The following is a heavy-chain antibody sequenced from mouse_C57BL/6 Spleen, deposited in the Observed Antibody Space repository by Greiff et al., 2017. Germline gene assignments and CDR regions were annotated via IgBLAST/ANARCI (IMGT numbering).Heavy chain of an antibody. Sequence: VQLQQSGPGLLQPPQRLSITCTVSGFSLTSYGVHWVCQSPGKGLEWLGVIWSGGSTDYNAAFISRLSISKDNSKSQVFFKMNSLQADDTAIYYCARENYYGSSYWFAYWGQGTLVTVSA. CDR2: IWSGGST. CDR1: GFSLTSYG. V-gene: IGHV2-2*01. J-gene: IGHJ3*01. D-gene: IGHD1-1*01. CDR3: ARENYYGSSYWFAY.